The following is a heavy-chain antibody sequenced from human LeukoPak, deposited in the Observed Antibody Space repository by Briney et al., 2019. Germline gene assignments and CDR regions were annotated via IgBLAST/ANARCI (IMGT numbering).Heavy chain of an antibody. V-gene: IGHV3-30*18. CDR2: ISYDGSNK. J-gene: IGHJ6*02. CDR1: GFTFSSYG. Sequence: GGSLRLSCAASGFTFSSYGVHWVRQAPGKGLEWVAVISYDGSNKYYADSVKGRFTISRDNSKNTLYLQMNSLRAEDTAVYYCAKALGYSSGWYQADYYYYGMDVWGQGTTVTVSS. D-gene: IGHD6-19*01. CDR3: AKALGYSSGWYQADYYYYGMDV.